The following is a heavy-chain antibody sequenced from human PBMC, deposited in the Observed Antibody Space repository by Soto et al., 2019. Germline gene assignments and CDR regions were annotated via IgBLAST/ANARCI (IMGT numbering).Heavy chain of an antibody. D-gene: IGHD6-25*01. V-gene: IGHV4-61*02. CDR2: IYTSGST. CDR1: GGSISSGGYY. J-gene: IGHJ5*02. Sequence: PSETLSLTCTVSGGSISSGGYYWSWIRQHPGKGLEWIGRIYTSGSTNYNPSLKSRVTMSVDTSKNQFSLKLSSVTAADTAVYYCARDQGRRTARDNWFDPWGQGTLVTVS. CDR3: ARDQGRRTARDNWFDP.